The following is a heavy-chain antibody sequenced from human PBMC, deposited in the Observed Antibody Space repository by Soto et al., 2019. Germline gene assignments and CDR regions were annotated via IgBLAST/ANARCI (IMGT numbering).Heavy chain of an antibody. D-gene: IGHD1-1*01. CDR3: ARAGPRMLVQPCMDV. CDR2: ISAYNGNT. V-gene: IGHV1-18*01. Sequence: ASVKVSCKASGYTFTSCGISWVRQAPGQGLEWMGWISAYNGNTNYAQKLQGRVTMTTDTSTSTAYMELRSLRSDDTAVYYCARAGPRMLVQPCMDVWGQGTTVTVSS. CDR1: GYTFTSCG. J-gene: IGHJ6*02.